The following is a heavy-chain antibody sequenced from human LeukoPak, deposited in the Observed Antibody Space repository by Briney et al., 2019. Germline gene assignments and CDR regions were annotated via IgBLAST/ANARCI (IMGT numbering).Heavy chain of an antibody. J-gene: IGHJ4*02. CDR2: MNPNSGNT. CDR1: GYTFTSYD. V-gene: IGHV1-8*01. CDR3: ARGRPLRSRDGLEWLPRDY. D-gene: IGHD3-3*01. Sequence: GASVKVSCKASGYTFTSYDINWVRQATGQGLEWMGWMNPNSGNTGYAQKFQGRVTMTRNTSISTAYMELSSLRSEDTAVYYCARGRPLRSRDGLEWLPRDYWGQGTLVTVSS.